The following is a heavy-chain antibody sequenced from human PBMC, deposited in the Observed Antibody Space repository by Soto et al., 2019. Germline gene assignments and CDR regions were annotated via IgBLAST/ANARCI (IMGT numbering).Heavy chain of an antibody. D-gene: IGHD2-8*01. CDR1: GYTLTELS. V-gene: IGHV1-24*01. CDR3: ATRLYCTNGVCYTWNWFDP. Sequence: AVKGSCKVSGYTLTELSMRWVRQAPGKGLEWMGGFDPEDGETIYAQKFQGRVTMTEDTSTDTAYMELSSLRSEDTAVYYCATRLYCTNGVCYTWNWFDPWGQGTLVTVSS. J-gene: IGHJ5*02. CDR2: FDPEDGET.